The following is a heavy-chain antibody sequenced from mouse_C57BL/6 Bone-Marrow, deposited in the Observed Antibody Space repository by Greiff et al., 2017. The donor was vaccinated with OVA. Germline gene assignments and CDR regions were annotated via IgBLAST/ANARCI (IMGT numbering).Heavy chain of an antibody. J-gene: IGHJ1*03. CDR1: GFTFSDYY. V-gene: IGHV5-16*01. CDR2: INYDGSST. CDR3: ARDLWYFDV. Sequence: EVMLVESEGGLVQPGSSMKLSCTASGFTFSDYYMAWVRQVPEKGLEWVANINYDGSSTYYLDSLKSRFIISRDNAKNILYLQVSSLKSEDTATYYCARDLWYFDVWGTGTTVTVSS.